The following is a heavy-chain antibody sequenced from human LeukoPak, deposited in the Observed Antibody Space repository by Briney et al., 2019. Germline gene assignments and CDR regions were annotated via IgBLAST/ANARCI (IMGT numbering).Heavy chain of an antibody. J-gene: IGHJ3*02. Sequence: GGSLRLSCAASGFTFTNYGMHWVRQAPGKGLEWVAVVWFDGTNKYYADSVKGRFTISRDNSKNTLYLQMNSLRAEDTAVYYCAKCGTYSSSWDAFDIWGQGTMVTVSS. D-gene: IGHD6-13*01. V-gene: IGHV3-30*02. CDR3: AKCGTYSSSWDAFDI. CDR1: GFTFTNYG. CDR2: VWFDGTNK.